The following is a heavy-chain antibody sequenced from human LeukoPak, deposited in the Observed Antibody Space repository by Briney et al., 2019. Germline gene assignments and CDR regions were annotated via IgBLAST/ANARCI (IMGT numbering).Heavy chain of an antibody. J-gene: IGHJ4*02. CDR2: IIPIFGTA. V-gene: IGHV1-69*05. CDR3: ARDEMATIPLGY. D-gene: IGHD5-24*01. CDR1: GGTFISYA. Sequence: ASVKVSCKASGGTFISYAISWVRQAPGQGLEWMGRIIPIFGTADYAQKFQGRVTITTDESTSTAYMELSSLRSEDTAVYYCARDEMATIPLGYWGQGTLVTVSS.